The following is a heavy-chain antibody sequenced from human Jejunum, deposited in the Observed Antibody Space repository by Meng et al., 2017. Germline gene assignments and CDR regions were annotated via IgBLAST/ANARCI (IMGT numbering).Heavy chain of an antibody. CDR1: GFTFSDYS. D-gene: IGHD2-15*01. CDR3: ARLRIPATVSRFNDY. V-gene: IGHV3-7*01. Sequence: GESLKISCVASGFTFSDYSMSWVRQAPGKGLEWVANIQKDGSEKYFGDSVEGRFAISRDNAKNSLYLQMDSLRAEDTAVYYCARLRIPATVSRFNDYWGQGKQVTVSS. J-gene: IGHJ4*01. CDR2: IQKDGSEK.